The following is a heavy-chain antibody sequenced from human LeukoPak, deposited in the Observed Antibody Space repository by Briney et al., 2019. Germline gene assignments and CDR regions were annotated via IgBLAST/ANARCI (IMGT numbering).Heavy chain of an antibody. V-gene: IGHV3-11*06. CDR2: ISGSSSHI. J-gene: IGHJ4*02. CDR1: GFXFSDYY. Sequence: GGSLRLSCEASGFXFSDYYFGWIRQAPGKGLEWISYISGSSSHINYADSVKGRFTISRDNAKKSVYLQMDSLRVEDTAVYYCARDQIGSWWGQGTLVIVSS. CDR3: ARDQIGSW. D-gene: IGHD6-13*01.